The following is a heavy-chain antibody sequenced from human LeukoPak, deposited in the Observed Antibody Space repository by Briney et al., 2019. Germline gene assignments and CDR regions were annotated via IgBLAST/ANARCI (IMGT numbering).Heavy chain of an antibody. CDR1: GYSISSGYY. V-gene: IGHV4-38-2*02. CDR3: ARDADLSGNYFDY. Sequence: TSETLSLTCTVSGYSISSGYYWGWIRQPPGKGLEWIGSIYHSGSTYYNPSLKSRVTISVDTSKNQFSLKLSSVTAADTAVYYCARDADLSGNYFDYWGQGTLVTVSS. J-gene: IGHJ4*02. CDR2: IYHSGST. D-gene: IGHD3-10*01.